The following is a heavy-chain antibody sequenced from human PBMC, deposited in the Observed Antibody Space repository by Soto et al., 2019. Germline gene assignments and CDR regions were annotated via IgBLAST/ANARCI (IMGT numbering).Heavy chain of an antibody. Sequence: QVQLVESGGGVVQPGRSLRLSCAASGFTFSSYDMHWVRQAPGKGLEWVAVISNDGSSKYYADSVKGRFSISRDNYKNTLYLVMNSLRAEDTAVFYCVRDDPLIPAAGHPYYEYYNGMDVWGQGTTVTVSS. CDR1: GFTFSSYD. CDR2: ISNDGSSK. CDR3: VRDDPLIPAAGHPYYEYYNGMDV. J-gene: IGHJ6*02. V-gene: IGHV3-30-3*01. D-gene: IGHD6-13*01.